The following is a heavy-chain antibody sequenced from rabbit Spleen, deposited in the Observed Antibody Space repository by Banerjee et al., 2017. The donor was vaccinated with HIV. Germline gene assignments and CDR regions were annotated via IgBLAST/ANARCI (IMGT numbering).Heavy chain of an antibody. CDR3: ARTGDSAGGYGYGL. Sequence: QEQLVESGGGLVQPEGSLTLTCTASGFSLNSYYMCWARQAPGKGLEWIGCIAASGGTTYYATWAKGRFTISKPSSTTVTLQVTSLTAADTATYFCARTGDSAGGYGYGLWGPGTLVTVS. CDR2: IAASGGTT. J-gene: IGHJ4*01. V-gene: IGHV1S45*01. CDR1: GFSLNSYY. D-gene: IGHD6-1*01.